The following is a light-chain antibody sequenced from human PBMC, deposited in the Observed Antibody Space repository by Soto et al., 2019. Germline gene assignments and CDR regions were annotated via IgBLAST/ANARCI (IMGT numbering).Light chain of an antibody. J-gene: IGLJ1*01. CDR1: SGSVSAAHN. Sequence: QTVVTQESSFSVSPGGTVTLTCGLISGSVSAAHNPNWYQQTPGQAPRTLIYSTSTRSSGVPDRFSGSILGNKAALPITGAQADDESDYYCALFMGNGISVFGTGTKVTVL. CDR3: ALFMGNGISV. V-gene: IGLV8-61*01. CDR2: STS.